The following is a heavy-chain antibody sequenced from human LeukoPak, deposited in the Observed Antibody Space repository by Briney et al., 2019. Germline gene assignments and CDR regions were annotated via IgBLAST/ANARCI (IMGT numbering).Heavy chain of an antibody. Sequence: NPSETLSLTCTVSGGSISSSSYYWGWIRQPPGKGLEWIGSIYYSGSTYYNPSLKSRVTISVDTSKNQFSLKLSSVTAADTAVYYCARDRADYGGNSGAFDIWGQGTMVTVSS. J-gene: IGHJ3*02. CDR1: GGSISSSSYY. CDR3: ARDRADYGGNSGAFDI. D-gene: IGHD4-23*01. CDR2: IYYSGST. V-gene: IGHV4-39*07.